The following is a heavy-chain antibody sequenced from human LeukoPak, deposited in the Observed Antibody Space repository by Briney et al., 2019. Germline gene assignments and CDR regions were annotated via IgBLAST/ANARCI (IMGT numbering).Heavy chain of an antibody. CDR1: GFTFSSYA. CDR2: ISGSGGST. V-gene: IGHV3-23*01. D-gene: IGHD2-2*01. CDR3: AKARSPYCSSTSCYSASYYYYYGMDV. Sequence: GGSLRLSCAASGFTFSSYAMSWVRQAPGKGLEWVSAISGSGGSTYYADSVKGRFTISRDNSKNTLYLQMNSLRAEDTAVYYCAKARSPYCSSTSCYSASYYYYYGMDVWGQGTTVTVSS. J-gene: IGHJ6*02.